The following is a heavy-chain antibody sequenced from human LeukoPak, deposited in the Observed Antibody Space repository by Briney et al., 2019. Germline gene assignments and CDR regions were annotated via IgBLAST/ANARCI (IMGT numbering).Heavy chain of an antibody. CDR1: GFSFRKSA. V-gene: IGHV3-64*01. D-gene: IGHD4-11*01. CDR3: SRESTVIDAFNI. Sequence: GGSLRLSCAASGFSFRKSAMHWVRQAPGKGLESVSGISTNGGSTYHANSVKDRFTISRDNSKNTLYLQMGSLRTEDMAVYYCSRESTVIDAFNIWGQGTMVTVSS. J-gene: IGHJ3*02. CDR2: ISTNGGST.